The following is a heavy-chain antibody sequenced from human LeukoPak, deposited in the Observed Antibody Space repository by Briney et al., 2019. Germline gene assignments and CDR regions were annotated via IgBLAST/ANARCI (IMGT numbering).Heavy chain of an antibody. D-gene: IGHD3-10*01. J-gene: IGHJ4*02. CDR2: INPNSGGT. Sequence: ASVKVSCKASGYTFTGYYMYWVRQAPGQGLEWMGWINPNSGGTNYAQKFQGRVTMTRDTSISTAYMELSRLRSDDTAVYYCARGIRGSRGYYFDYWGQGTLVTVSS. V-gene: IGHV1-2*02. CDR3: ARGIRGSRGYYFDY. CDR1: GYTFTGYY.